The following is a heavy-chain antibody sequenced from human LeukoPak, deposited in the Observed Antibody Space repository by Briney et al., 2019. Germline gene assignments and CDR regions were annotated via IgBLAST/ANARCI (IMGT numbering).Heavy chain of an antibody. CDR2: ISSSGSTI. Sequence: PGGSLRLSCAASGFSFSNSGMNWVRQAPGKGLEWVSYISSSGSTIYYADSVKGRFTISRDNAKNSLYLQMNSLRAEDTAVYYCARDWLLWFGESPVDYWGQGTLVTVSS. CDR3: ARDWLLWFGESPVDY. J-gene: IGHJ4*02. CDR1: GFSFSNSG. D-gene: IGHD3-10*01. V-gene: IGHV3-48*04.